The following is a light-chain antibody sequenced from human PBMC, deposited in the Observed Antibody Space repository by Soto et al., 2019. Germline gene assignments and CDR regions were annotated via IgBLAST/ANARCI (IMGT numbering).Light chain of an antibody. CDR1: QGISSY. CDR3: QQYMWM. CDR2: AAS. J-gene: IGKJ1*01. Sequence: AIRMTQSPSSLSASTGDRVTITCRASQGISSYLAWYQQKPGKAPKLLIYAASTLQSGVPSRFSGSGSGTEFTLTISSLQPDDSATYYCQQYMWMFGQGTKVDI. V-gene: IGKV1-8*01.